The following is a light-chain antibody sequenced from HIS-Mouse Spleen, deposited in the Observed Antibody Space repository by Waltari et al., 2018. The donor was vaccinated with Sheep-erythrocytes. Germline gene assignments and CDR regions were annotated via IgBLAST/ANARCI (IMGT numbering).Light chain of an antibody. CDR1: QGISSY. CDR3: QQYYSYPLT. V-gene: IGKV1-8*01. Sequence: RMTQSPSSLSASTGDRVTITCRSSQGISSYLAWYQQKPGKAPKLLIYAASTLQSGVPSRFSGSGSGTDFTLTISCLQSEDFATYYCQQYYSYPLTFGGGTKVEIK. J-gene: IGKJ4*01. CDR2: AAS.